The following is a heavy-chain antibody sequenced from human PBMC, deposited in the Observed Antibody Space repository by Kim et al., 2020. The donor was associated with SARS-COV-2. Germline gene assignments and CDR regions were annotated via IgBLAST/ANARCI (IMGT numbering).Heavy chain of an antibody. CDR2: IRGSGDTT. J-gene: IGHJ4*02. V-gene: IGHV3-23*01. CDR3: GSGSYGGVNY. CDR1: GFTFSTYT. D-gene: IGHD3-22*01. Sequence: GGSLRLSCAASGFTFSTYTMNWVRQAPGKGLEWVSAIRGSGDTTYYADSVRGRFTVSRDNSKNTLYLQLDSLRAEDTAVYLCGSGSYGGVNYWGQGTLVTVSS.